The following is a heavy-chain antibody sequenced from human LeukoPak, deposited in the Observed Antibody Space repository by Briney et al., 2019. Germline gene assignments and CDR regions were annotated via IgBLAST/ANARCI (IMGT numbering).Heavy chain of an antibody. D-gene: IGHD2-8*01. Sequence: GGSLRLSCAASGFTFSSYEMNWVRQAPGKGLEWVSYIGGSGIKHYADSVKGRFTISRDNAKNSLYLQMNSLRVEDTAVYYCAREDTGVAFDIWGQGTTVTV. V-gene: IGHV3-48*03. CDR2: IGGSGIK. J-gene: IGHJ3*02. CDR3: AREDTGVAFDI. CDR1: GFTFSSYE.